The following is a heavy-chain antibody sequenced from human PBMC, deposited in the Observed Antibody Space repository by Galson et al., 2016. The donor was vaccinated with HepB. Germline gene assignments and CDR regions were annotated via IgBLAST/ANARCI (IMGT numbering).Heavy chain of an antibody. J-gene: IGHJ6*02. CDR1: GASISSDTW. D-gene: IGHD3-10*01. CDR2: IYRSGNT. Sequence: SETLSLTCTVSGASISSDTWWRWVRQPPGKGLEWIGEIYRSGNTNYNPSLESRVIISIDKSKDQLSLKLTSLTAAEPAIYYCARDTLRSDFYGSMTYYIRHYDYNGMDVWGQGTTVTVSS. CDR3: ARDTLRSDFYGSMTYYIRHYDYNGMDV. V-gene: IGHV4/OR15-8*02.